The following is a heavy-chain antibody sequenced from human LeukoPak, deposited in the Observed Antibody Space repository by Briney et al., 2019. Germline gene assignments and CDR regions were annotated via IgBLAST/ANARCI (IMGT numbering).Heavy chain of an antibody. Sequence: KPSETLSLTCTVSGGSIRGYYWSWIRQPPGKGLEWIGYIYYSGSTDYNPSLKSRVTISVDTSKNQFSLKLSSVTAADTAEYYCARAGYDYVWGSYRPTHYYFDYWGQGTLVTVSS. D-gene: IGHD3-16*02. CDR3: ARAGYDYVWGSYRPTHYYFDY. J-gene: IGHJ4*02. CDR2: IYYSGST. CDR1: GGSIRGYY. V-gene: IGHV4-59*01.